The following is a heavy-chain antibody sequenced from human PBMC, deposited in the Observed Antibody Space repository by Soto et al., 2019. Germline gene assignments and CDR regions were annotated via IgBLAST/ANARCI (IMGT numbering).Heavy chain of an antibody. CDR3: AKDPGYSSGWYGY. CDR1: GFTFSSYA. J-gene: IGHJ4*02. D-gene: IGHD6-19*01. V-gene: IGHV3-23*01. Sequence: PGGSLRLSCAASGFTFSSYAMSWVRQAPGKGLEWVSAISGSGGSTYYADSVKGRFAISRDNSKNTLYLQMNSLRAEDTAVYYCAKDPGYSSGWYGYWGQGTLVTVSS. CDR2: ISGSGGST.